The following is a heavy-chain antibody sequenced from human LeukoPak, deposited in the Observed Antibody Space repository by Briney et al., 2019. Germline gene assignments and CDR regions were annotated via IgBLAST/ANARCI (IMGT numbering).Heavy chain of an antibody. J-gene: IGHJ4*02. Sequence: KPSETLSLTCAVYGGSFSGYYWSWIRQPPGKGLEWIGEIDHSGSTNYNPSLKSRVTISVDTSKNQFSLKLSSVTAADTAVYYCARSGGPGLIDYWGQGTLVTVSS. D-gene: IGHD4-23*01. CDR3: ARSGGPGLIDY. CDR1: GGSFSGYY. CDR2: IDHSGST. V-gene: IGHV4-34*01.